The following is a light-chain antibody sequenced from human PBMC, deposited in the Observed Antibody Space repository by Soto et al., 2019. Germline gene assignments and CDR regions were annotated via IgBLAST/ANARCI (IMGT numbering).Light chain of an antibody. V-gene: IGLV2-8*01. CDR1: SSDVGTYNY. CDR2: DVS. Sequence: QSALTQPHSASGSPGQSVTISCTGTSSDVGTYNYVSWYQQHPGKAPKLMIYDVSERPSGVPDRFSGSKSGNTASLTVSVLQAEDEADYFCSSYAGSDSLVFGVGTQLTVL. J-gene: IGLJ2*01. CDR3: SSYAGSDSLV.